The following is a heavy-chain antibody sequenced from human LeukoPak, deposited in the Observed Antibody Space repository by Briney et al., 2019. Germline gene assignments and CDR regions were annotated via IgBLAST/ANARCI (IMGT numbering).Heavy chain of an antibody. CDR3: AGGPIAVAGIGSDAFDI. J-gene: IGHJ3*02. D-gene: IGHD6-19*01. Sequence: PSETLSLTCAVYGGSFSGYYWSWIRQPPGKGLEWIGYIYYSGSTNYNPSLKSRVTISVDTSKNQFSLKLSSVTAADTAVYYCAGGPIAVAGIGSDAFDIWGQGTMVTVSS. CDR2: IYYSGST. V-gene: IGHV4-59*01. CDR1: GGSFSGYY.